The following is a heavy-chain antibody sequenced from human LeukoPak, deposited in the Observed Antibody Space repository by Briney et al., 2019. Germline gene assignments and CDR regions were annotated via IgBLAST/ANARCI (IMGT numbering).Heavy chain of an antibody. D-gene: IGHD1-20*01. CDR3: ARLLVYNSGGEAFDH. J-gene: IGHJ4*02. CDR2: IKQDGSEK. Sequence: GGSLRLSCAASGFTFSSYWMSWVRQAPGKGLEWVANIKQDGSEKYYVDSVKGRFTISRDNAENFLYLQMNSLRAEDTAVYYCARLLVYNSGGEAFDHWGQGTLVTVSS. V-gene: IGHV3-7*01. CDR1: GFTFSSYW.